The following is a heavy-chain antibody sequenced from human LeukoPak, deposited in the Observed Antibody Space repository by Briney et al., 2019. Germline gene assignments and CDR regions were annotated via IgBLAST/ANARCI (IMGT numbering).Heavy chain of an antibody. CDR1: GASVSSHY. CDR2: VFYGVST. J-gene: IGHJ6*03. Sequence: NPSETLSLTCTVSGASVSSHYWSWLRQPPGEGLEWIGFVFYGVSTFYNPSLRSRVTISVDTSKKQATLKLSSVTAADTGVYYCARLHCSSTSCYDYYYYYMDVWGKGTTVTVSS. V-gene: IGHV4-59*08. D-gene: IGHD2-2*01. CDR3: ARLHCSSTSCYDYYYYYMDV.